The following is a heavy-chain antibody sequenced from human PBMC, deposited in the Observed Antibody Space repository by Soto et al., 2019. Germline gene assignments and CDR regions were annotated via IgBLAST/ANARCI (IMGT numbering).Heavy chain of an antibody. Sequence: GGSLRLSCAASGFTFSSYSMNWVRQAPGKGLEWVSSISSSSSYIYYADSVKGRFTISRDNAKNSLYLQMNSLRAEDTAVYYCARDPRALRWVPNDAFDIWGQGTMVTVSS. CDR3: ARDPRALRWVPNDAFDI. V-gene: IGHV3-21*01. D-gene: IGHD4-17*01. CDR2: ISSSSSYI. CDR1: GFTFSSYS. J-gene: IGHJ3*02.